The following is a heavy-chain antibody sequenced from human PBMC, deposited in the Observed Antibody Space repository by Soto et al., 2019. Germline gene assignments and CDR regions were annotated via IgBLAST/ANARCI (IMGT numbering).Heavy chain of an antibody. Sequence: GGSLRLSCGASGFTFTRYSMNWVRQAPGKGLEWVSSISSTTNYIYYGDSMKGRFTISRDNAKHSLYLEMNSLRAEDTAVYYWARESEDLTANFDYWGQGTLVTVSS. CDR3: ARESEDLTANFDY. J-gene: IGHJ4*02. V-gene: IGHV3-21*06. CDR2: ISSTTNYI. CDR1: GFTFTRYS.